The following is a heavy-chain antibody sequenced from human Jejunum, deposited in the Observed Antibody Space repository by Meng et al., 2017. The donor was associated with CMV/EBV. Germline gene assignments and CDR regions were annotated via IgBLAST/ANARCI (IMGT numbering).Heavy chain of an antibody. D-gene: IGHD3-3*01. CDR2: MSISGSMI. V-gene: IGHV3-11*01. Sequence: SGFTFSNYYMSWIRQTPGKGLEWVSLMSISGSMIVYADSVKGRFAISRDNAKNSLYLQMNSLRAEDTAVYYCARGFEEYTTSSPDYWGQGTQVTVSS. CDR1: GFTFSNYY. J-gene: IGHJ4*02. CDR3: ARGFEEYTTSSPDY.